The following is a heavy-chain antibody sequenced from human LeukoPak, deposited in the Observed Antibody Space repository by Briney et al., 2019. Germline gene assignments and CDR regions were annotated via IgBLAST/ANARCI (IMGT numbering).Heavy chain of an antibody. CDR2: IYTSGST. J-gene: IGHJ4*02. CDR3: ASGFVRAAAGTPWDY. Sequence: PSETLSLTCTVSGGSISSGSYYWSWIRQPAGKGLEWIGRIYTSGSTNYNPSLKSRVTISVDTSKNQFSLKLSSVTAADTAVYYCASGFVRAAAGTPWDYWGQGTLVTVSS. CDR1: GGSISSGSYY. D-gene: IGHD6-13*01. V-gene: IGHV4-61*02.